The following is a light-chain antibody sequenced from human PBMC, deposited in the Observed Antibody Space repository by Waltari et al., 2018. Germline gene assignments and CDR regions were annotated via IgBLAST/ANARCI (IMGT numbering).Light chain of an antibody. Sequence: QSALTQPASVSGSPGQSVTIFCTGTSNDGGGYNSVSRYQEHPGQAPRVIIYDVSDRPSGVSDRFSGSKSGNTASLTISGLQAEDEADYYCSSQSSNNVVLFGGGTKLTVL. V-gene: IGLV2-14*01. J-gene: IGLJ2*01. CDR2: DVS. CDR3: SSQSSNNVVL. CDR1: SNDGGGYNS.